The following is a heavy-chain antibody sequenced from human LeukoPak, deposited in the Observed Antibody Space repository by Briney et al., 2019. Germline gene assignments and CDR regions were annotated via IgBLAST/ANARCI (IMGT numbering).Heavy chain of an antibody. Sequence: GGSLRLSCAASGFTLSSYAMSWVRQAPGKGLEWVSGTSGSGGITYYADSVKGRFTLSRDNSNNTLYLQMNSLRADDTAVYYCAKVDRLYSSSATLDYWGQGTLVTVSS. CDR2: TSGSGGIT. V-gene: IGHV3-23*01. CDR3: AKVDRLYSSSATLDY. CDR1: GFTLSSYA. J-gene: IGHJ4*02. D-gene: IGHD6-6*01.